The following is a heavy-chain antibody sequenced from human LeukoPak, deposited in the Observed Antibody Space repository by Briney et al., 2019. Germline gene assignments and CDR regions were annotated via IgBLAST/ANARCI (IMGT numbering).Heavy chain of an antibody. CDR1: GFTFSSYA. CDR2: ISGSGGST. V-gene: IGHV3-23*01. Sequence: GGSLRLSCAASGFTFSSYAMSWVRQAPGKGLEWVSAISGSGGSTYYADSVKGRFTISRDNSKNTLYLQMNSLRAEDTAVYYCAKDLLSAVAGTLSDYWGQGTLVTVSS. J-gene: IGHJ4*02. D-gene: IGHD6-19*01. CDR3: AKDLLSAVAGTLSDY.